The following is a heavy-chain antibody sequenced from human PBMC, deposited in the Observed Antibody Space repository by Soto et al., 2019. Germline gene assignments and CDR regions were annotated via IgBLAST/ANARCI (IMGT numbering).Heavy chain of an antibody. J-gene: IGHJ4*02. D-gene: IGHD3-22*01. CDR2: ISGSGGST. Sequence: GGSLRLSCAASGFTFSSYAMSWVRQAPGKGLEWVSAISGSGGSTYYADSVKGRFTISRDNSKNTLYLQMNSLRAEDTAVYYCAKRDSSGYRSPLNFDYWGQGTLVTAPQ. CDR1: GFTFSSYA. CDR3: AKRDSSGYRSPLNFDY. V-gene: IGHV3-23*01.